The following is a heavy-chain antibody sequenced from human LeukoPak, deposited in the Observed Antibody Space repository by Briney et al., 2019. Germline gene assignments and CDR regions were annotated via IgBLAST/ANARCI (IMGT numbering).Heavy chain of an antibody. J-gene: IGHJ4*02. V-gene: IGHV3-23*01. CDR2: ISGSGGST. Sequence: GGSLRLSCAASGFTFSSYAMSWVRQAPGKGLEWVSAISGSGGSTYYADSVKGRFTISRDNSKNTLYLQMNSLRDEDTAVYYCASDMYYGDYEIDYWGRGTLVTVSS. D-gene: IGHD4-17*01. CDR1: GFTFSSYA. CDR3: ASDMYYGDYEIDY.